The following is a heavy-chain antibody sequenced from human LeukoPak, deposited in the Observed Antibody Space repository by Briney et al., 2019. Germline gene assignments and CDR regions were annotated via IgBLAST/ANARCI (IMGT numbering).Heavy chain of an antibody. CDR3: ARGQWLPKYFFDY. CDR2: MSSSRSTI. D-gene: IGHD6-19*01. V-gene: IGHV3-11*04. J-gene: IGHJ4*02. CDR1: GFTFSDYY. Sequence: PGGSLRLSCAASGFTFSDYYVAWIRQAPGKGLEWVSYMSSSRSTIYLADSVKGRFTISRDNAKNSVCLQMNSLRAEDTAVYYCARGQWLPKYFFDYWGQGTLVTVSS.